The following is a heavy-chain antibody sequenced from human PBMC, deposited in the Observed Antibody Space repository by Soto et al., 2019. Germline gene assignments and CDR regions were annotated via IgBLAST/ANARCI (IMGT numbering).Heavy chain of an antibody. CDR2: INPSGGST. Sequence: ASVKVSCKASGYTFTSYYMHWVRQAPGQGLEWMGIINPSGGSTSYAQKFQGRVTMTRDTSTSTVYMELSSLRSEDTAVYYCARDFSIYYYDSSGPIYWGQGTLVTVSS. J-gene: IGHJ4*02. V-gene: IGHV1-46*01. CDR1: GYTFTSYY. D-gene: IGHD3-22*01. CDR3: ARDFSIYYYDSSGPIY.